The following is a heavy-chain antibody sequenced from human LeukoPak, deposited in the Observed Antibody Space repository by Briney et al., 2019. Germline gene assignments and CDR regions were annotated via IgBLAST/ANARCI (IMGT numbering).Heavy chain of an antibody. V-gene: IGHV4-59*01. J-gene: IGHJ1*01. CDR1: GGSISGYY. CDR3: ARDGGDAEYFQH. CDR2: IYYSGST. D-gene: IGHD2-21*02. Sequence: PSETLSLTCTVSGGSISGYYWSWIRQRSGRGLEWIGYIYYSGSTNYNPSLKSRVTISVDTSKNQFSLKLSSVTAADTAVYYCARDGGDAEYFQHWGQGTLVTVSS.